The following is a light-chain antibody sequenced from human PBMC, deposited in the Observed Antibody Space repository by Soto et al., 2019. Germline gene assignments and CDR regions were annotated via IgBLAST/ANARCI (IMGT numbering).Light chain of an antibody. J-gene: IGKJ2*01. CDR2: GAS. CDR3: QQGHNWPLT. Sequence: EIVMTQSPATLSLSPGERAALSCRASQSINSELAGYQQKPGQPPRLLVYGASTRATGVPARFTGSESGSEFPLTISGLQSEDFAVYYCQQGHNWPLTFGQGTRLEI. V-gene: IGKV3-15*01. CDR1: QSINSE.